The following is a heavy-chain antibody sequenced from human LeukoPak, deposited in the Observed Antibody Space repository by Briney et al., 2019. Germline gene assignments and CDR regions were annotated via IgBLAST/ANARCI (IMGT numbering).Heavy chain of an antibody. Sequence: GGSLRLSCAASGFTFNNYAMMWVRKAQGQGLEWVSAITGGGRTCYADSVKGRFTISRDNSKNTLYLQMNSLRAEDTALYFCARDPNGDYIGAFDFLGQGTVVTVSS. V-gene: IGHV3-23*01. CDR2: ITGGGRT. D-gene: IGHD4-17*01. J-gene: IGHJ3*01. CDR3: ARDPNGDYIGAFDF. CDR1: GFTFNNYA.